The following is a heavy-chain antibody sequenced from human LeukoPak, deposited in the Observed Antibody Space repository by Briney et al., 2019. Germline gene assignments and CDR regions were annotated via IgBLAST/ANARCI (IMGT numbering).Heavy chain of an antibody. Sequence: GGSLRLSCAASGFTFSSYAMHWVRQAPGKGLEWVSAISGSGGSTYYADSVKGRFTISRDNSKNTLYLQMNSLRAEDTAVYYCAKSKGWGTSNYYDSSGYYWGGFDYWGQGTLVTVSS. CDR2: ISGSGGST. V-gene: IGHV3-23*01. CDR1: GFTFSSYA. CDR3: AKSKGWGTSNYYDSSGYYWGGFDY. D-gene: IGHD3-22*01. J-gene: IGHJ4*02.